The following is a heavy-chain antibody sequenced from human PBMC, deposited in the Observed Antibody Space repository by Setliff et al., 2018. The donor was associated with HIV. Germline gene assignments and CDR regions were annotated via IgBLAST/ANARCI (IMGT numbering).Heavy chain of an antibody. D-gene: IGHD4-4*01. J-gene: IGHJ4*02. CDR2: IIPIFGTA. Sequence: SVKVSCKASGGTFSSYAISWVRQAPGQGLERMGGIIPIFGTANYAQKFQGRVTITADESTSTAYMELSSLRSEDTAVYYCAPIDPFPHDYSNSSFDYWGQGTLVT. V-gene: IGHV1-69*13. CDR3: APIDPFPHDYSNSSFDY. CDR1: GGTFSSYA.